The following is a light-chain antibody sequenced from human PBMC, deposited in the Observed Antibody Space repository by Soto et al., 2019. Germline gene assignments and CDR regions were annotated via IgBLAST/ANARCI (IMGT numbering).Light chain of an antibody. CDR2: EVS. J-gene: IGLJ1*01. Sequence: QSALTQPAXXXXXPGQSITISCTGTSSDVGGYNYVSWYQQHPGKAPKLMIYEVSNRPSGVSNRFSGSKSGNTASLTISGLQAEDEADYYCSSYTSTRSHVFGTGTKVTVL. V-gene: IGLV2-14*01. CDR1: SSDVGGYNY. CDR3: SSYTSTRSHV.